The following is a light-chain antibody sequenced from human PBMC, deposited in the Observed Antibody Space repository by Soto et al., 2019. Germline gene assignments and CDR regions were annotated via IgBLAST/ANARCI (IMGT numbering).Light chain of an antibody. CDR3: QQYGSSLFT. J-gene: IGKJ3*01. V-gene: IGKV3-20*01. CDR2: GAS. CDR1: QSVSSSY. Sequence: EIVLTQSPGTLSLSPGERANLSCRASQSVSSSYLAWYQQKPGQAPRLLIYGASSRATGIPDRFSGSGSGTDFTLTISRLEPEDFAVYYCQQYGSSLFTFGPGTNVDIK.